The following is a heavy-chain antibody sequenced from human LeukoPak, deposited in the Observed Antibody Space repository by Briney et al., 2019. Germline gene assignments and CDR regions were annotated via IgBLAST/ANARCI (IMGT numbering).Heavy chain of an antibody. J-gene: IGHJ4*02. V-gene: IGHV3-66*01. D-gene: IGHD6-6*01. CDR1: GFTFGDYV. Sequence: PGGSLRLSCTPSGFTFGDYVMSWVRQAPGKGLEWVSVIYSGGSTYYADSVKGRFTISRDNSKNTLYLQMNSLRAADTAVYYCARDKGTSYLSSFDYWGQGTLVTVSS. CDR2: IYSGGST. CDR3: ARDKGTSYLSSFDY.